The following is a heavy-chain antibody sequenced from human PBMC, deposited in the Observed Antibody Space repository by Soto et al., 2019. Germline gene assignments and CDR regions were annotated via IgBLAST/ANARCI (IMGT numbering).Heavy chain of an antibody. J-gene: IGHJ3*01. D-gene: IGHD6-13*01. Sequence: QVRLVQSGAEVKKPGASVKISCRASGYTFTTYTILWLRQAPGQRPEWMAWINPGTGDTKYSENLQGRVSVTRDRSANTAYMEQRNMRSEGTAIYHCARKQPGPQISWAWALQVWGQGTKVTDSS. CDR2: INPGTGDT. CDR1: GYTFTTYT. CDR3: ARKQPGPQISWAWALQV. V-gene: IGHV1-3*01.